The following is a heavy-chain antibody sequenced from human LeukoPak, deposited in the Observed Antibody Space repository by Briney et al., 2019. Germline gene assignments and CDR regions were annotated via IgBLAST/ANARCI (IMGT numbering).Heavy chain of an antibody. D-gene: IGHD2-15*01. V-gene: IGHV3-30*02. Sequence: QAGGSLRLSCAASGFTFSDYGMHWVRQAPGKGLEWEAFIRNDGSNEYYPDSVKGRFTISRDNSRNTLYLQMNSLRPEDTAVYYCAKGGSASHNWFDPWGQGTLVTVSS. CDR3: AKGGSASHNWFDP. CDR1: GFTFSDYG. CDR2: IRNDGSNE. J-gene: IGHJ5*02.